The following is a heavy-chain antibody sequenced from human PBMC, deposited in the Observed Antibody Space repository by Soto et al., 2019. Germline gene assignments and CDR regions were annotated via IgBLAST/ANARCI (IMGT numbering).Heavy chain of an antibody. Sequence: EVQLVESGGGLVQPGGSLRLSCAASGFTFSSYWMHWVRQAPGQGLVWVSRINSDGSSTSYADSVKGRFTISRDNAKNTLYLQMNSLRAEDTAVYYCASGGGGQIVLGDYYYGMGVWGQGTTVTVSS. CDR3: ASGGGGQIVLGDYYYGMGV. CDR2: INSDGSST. D-gene: IGHD2-21*01. CDR1: GFTFSSYW. V-gene: IGHV3-74*01. J-gene: IGHJ6*02.